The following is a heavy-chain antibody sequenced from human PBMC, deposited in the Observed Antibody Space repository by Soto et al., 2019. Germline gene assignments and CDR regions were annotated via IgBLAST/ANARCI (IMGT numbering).Heavy chain of an antibody. Sequence: GGSLRLSCAASGFTFDDYAMHWVRQVPGKGLVWVSGINWNSGSIGYGDSVKGRFAISRDNAKNSLHLQMNSLSAEDTAFYYCVKDESINWYSGHFRHWGQGTLVT. CDR1: GFTFDDYA. CDR3: VKDESINWYSGHFRH. D-gene: IGHD6-13*01. CDR2: INWNSGSI. V-gene: IGHV3-9*01. J-gene: IGHJ1*01.